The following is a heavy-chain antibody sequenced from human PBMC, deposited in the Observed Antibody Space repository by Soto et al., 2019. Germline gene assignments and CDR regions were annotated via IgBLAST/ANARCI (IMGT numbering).Heavy chain of an antibody. Sequence: EVQLVESGGGLVQPGGSLRLSCAASGFTFSTYWMTWVRRPPGKGLEWVANLDQDGSERYYVDSVRGRVTISRDNAKNSLYLQMNSLRAEDTAVYYCVCGGNFFVYWGQGTLVTVS. J-gene: IGHJ4*02. CDR1: GFTFSTYW. CDR2: LDQDGSER. CDR3: VCGGNFFVY. D-gene: IGHD3-16*01. V-gene: IGHV3-7*01.